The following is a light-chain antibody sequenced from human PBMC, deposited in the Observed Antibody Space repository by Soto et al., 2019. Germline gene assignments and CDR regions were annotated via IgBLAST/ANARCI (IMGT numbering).Light chain of an antibody. CDR2: DAS. V-gene: IGKV1-8*01. CDR3: QQYNSYST. J-gene: IGKJ1*01. CDR1: QGISSY. Sequence: SLSASTGDRVTITCRASQGISSYLAWYQQKPGKAPKLLIYDASSWAGGVPSRFTGSGSGTEFTLTISSLQPDDFATYYCQQYNSYSTFGHGTKVDIK.